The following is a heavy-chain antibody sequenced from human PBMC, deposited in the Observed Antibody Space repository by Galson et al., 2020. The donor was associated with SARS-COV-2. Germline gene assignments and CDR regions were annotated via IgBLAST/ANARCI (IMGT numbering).Heavy chain of an antibody. CDR2: ITTGSSYI. Sequence: TGGSLRLSCAASGFTFSNFRMNWVRQAPGKGLEWVSSITTGSSYIYYADSVKGRFTISRDNAKNSLYLQLSSLRAEDTAVYYCARDRISTSGWLSMDVWGQGTTVTVSS. D-gene: IGHD6-19*01. V-gene: IGHV3-21*01. CDR3: ARDRISTSGWLSMDV. CDR1: GFTFSNFR. J-gene: IGHJ6*02.